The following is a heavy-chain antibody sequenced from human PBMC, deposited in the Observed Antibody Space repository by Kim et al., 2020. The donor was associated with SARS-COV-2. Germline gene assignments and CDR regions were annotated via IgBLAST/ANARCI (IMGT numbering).Heavy chain of an antibody. V-gene: IGHV1-18*04. CDR2: ISAYNGNT. Sequence: ASVKVSCKASGYTFTSYGISWVRQAPGQGLEWMGWISAYNGNTNYAQKLQGRVTMTTDTSTSTAYMELRSLRSDDTAVYYCARERQAYYDFWSGYYNFDYYYGMDVWGQGTTVTVSS. J-gene: IGHJ6*02. CDR3: ARERQAYYDFWSGYYNFDYYYGMDV. D-gene: IGHD3-3*01. CDR1: GYTFTSYG.